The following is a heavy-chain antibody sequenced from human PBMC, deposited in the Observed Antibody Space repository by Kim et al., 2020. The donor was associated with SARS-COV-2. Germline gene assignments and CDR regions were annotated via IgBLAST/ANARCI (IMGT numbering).Heavy chain of an antibody. CDR3: ARGHEDTIFGVVALDY. D-gene: IGHD3-3*01. V-gene: IGHV4-59*09. Sequence: PSREGRVTISVDASKNQFSLKLSSVTAADSAVYYCARGHEDTIFGVVALDYWGQGTLVTVSS. J-gene: IGHJ4*02.